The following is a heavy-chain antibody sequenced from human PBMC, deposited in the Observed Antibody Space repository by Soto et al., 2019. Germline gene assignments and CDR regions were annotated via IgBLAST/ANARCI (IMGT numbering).Heavy chain of an antibody. V-gene: IGHV2-70*11. CDR3: ARGGGYRAAAPHGWFDP. Sequence: SGPTLVNPTQTLTLTCTFSGFSLSTSGMCVSWIRQPPGKALEWLARIDWDDDKYYSTSLKTRLTISKDTSKNQVVLTMTNMDPVDTATYYCARGGGYRAAAPHGWFDPWGQGTLVTVSS. D-gene: IGHD6-13*01. J-gene: IGHJ5*02. CDR1: GFSLSTSGMC. CDR2: IDWDDDK.